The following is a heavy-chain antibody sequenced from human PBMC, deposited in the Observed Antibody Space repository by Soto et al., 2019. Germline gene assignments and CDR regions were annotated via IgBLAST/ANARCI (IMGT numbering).Heavy chain of an antibody. CDR3: ARTGERWILGYYFDY. CDR1: GGSISSGGYY. V-gene: IGHV4-31*03. CDR2: IYYSGST. D-gene: IGHD2-2*03. Sequence: QVQLQESGPGLVKPSQTLSLTCTVSGGSISSGGYYWSWIRQHPGKGLEWIGYIYYSGSTYYNPSHKSRVTRSVAPSKNQFSLKLSSVTAADTAVYYCARTGERWILGYYFDYWGQGTLVTVSS. J-gene: IGHJ4*02.